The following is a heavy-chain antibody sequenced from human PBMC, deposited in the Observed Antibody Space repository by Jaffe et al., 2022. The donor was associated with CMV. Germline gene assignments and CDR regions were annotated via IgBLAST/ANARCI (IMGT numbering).Heavy chain of an antibody. CDR1: GFTFSSYA. CDR2: ISGSGGST. J-gene: IGHJ4*02. V-gene: IGHV3-23*01. D-gene: IGHD3-9*01. Sequence: EVQLLESGGGLVQPGGSLRLSCAASGFTFSSYAMSWVRQAPGKGLEWVSAISGSGGSTYYADSVKGRFTISRDNSKNTLYLQMNSLRAEDTAVYYCAPPPDRLRYFGYWGQGTLVTVSS. CDR3: APPPDRLRYFGY.